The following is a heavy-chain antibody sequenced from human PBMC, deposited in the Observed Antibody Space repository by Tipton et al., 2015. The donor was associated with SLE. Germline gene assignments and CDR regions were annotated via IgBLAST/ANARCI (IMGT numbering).Heavy chain of an antibody. J-gene: IGHJ4*02. CDR3: ARGGHDFWPGSGSGEDY. D-gene: IGHD3-3*01. Sequence: TLSLTCTVSGGSISSHYWSWIRQPPGKGLEWIGYIYYSGSTNYNPSLKSRVTISADTSKNQFSLKLSSVTAADTAVYYCARGGHDFWPGSGSGEDYWGQGTLVTVSS. CDR2: IYYSGST. V-gene: IGHV4-59*11. CDR1: GGSISSHY.